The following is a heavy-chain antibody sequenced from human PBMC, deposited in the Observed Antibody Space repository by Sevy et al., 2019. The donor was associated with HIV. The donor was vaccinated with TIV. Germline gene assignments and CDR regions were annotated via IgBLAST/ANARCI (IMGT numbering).Heavy chain of an antibody. CDR1: GFTFAKYS. J-gene: IGHJ4*02. CDR2: FSFGCGRI. CDR3: AREGCTQPHDY. V-gene: IGHV3-23*01. Sequence: KSGGSLRLSCAASGFTFAKYSMSWLRQAPGKGLEWVSTFSFGCGRINYADSVKGRFTISRDDSKNTLYLQMNSLRAEDTATYFCAREGCTQPHDYWGQGTLVTVSS.